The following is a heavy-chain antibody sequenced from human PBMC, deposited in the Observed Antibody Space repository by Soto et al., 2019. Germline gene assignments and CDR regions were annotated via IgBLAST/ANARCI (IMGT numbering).Heavy chain of an antibody. J-gene: IGHJ6*02. CDR3: AREIVVVVAATPVYYYGMDV. CDR2: ISAYNGNT. V-gene: IGHV1-18*01. Sequence: ASVKVSCKASGYTFTSYGISWVRQAPGQGLEWMGWISAYNGNTNYAQKLQGRVTMTTDTSTSTAYMELRSLRSDDTAVYYCAREIVVVVAATPVYYYGMDVWGQGTTVTVSS. D-gene: IGHD2-15*01. CDR1: GYTFTSYG.